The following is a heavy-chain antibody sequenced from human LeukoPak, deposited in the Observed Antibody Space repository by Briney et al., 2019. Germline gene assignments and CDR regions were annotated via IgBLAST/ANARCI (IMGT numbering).Heavy chain of an antibody. J-gene: IGHJ6*02. D-gene: IGHD3-9*01. Sequence: GGSLRLSCAASGFTFSSYAMSWVRQAPGKGLEWVSAISGSGGSTYYADSVKGRFTISRDNSKNTLYLQMNSLRAEDTAVYYCAKARYYDILTGYPYYYYGMDVWGQGTTVTVSS. V-gene: IGHV3-23*01. CDR2: ISGSGGST. CDR1: GFTFSSYA. CDR3: AKARYYDILTGYPYYYYGMDV.